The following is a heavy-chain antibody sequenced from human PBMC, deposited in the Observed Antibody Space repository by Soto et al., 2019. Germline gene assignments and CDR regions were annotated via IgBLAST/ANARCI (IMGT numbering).Heavy chain of an antibody. CDR3: ARSSGGNFGIIIEGTNWFAP. V-gene: IGHV1-46*01. J-gene: IGHJ5*02. D-gene: IGHD1-26*01. Sequence: AASVKVSCKAPRDTFTSYYINWVRRAPGQGLEWMGVINPHGGSTAYAQKFKGRVTLTRDTSASTVYMEVSSLTPEDTAMYYCARSSGGNFGIIIEGTNWFAPWGQGTLVTVSS. CDR1: RDTFTSYY. CDR2: INPHGGST.